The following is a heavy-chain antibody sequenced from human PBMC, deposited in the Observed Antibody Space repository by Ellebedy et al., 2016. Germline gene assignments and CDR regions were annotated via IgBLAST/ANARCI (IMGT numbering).Heavy chain of an antibody. J-gene: IGHJ4*02. Sequence: GESLKISXAASGFTFSSYAMSWVRQAPGKGLEWVSAISGSGGSTYYADSVKGRFTISRDNSKNTLYLQMNSLRAEDTAVYYCAREDDGDYFYWGQGTLVTVSS. D-gene: IGHD4-17*01. CDR1: GFTFSSYA. CDR2: ISGSGGST. V-gene: IGHV3-23*01. CDR3: AREDDGDYFY.